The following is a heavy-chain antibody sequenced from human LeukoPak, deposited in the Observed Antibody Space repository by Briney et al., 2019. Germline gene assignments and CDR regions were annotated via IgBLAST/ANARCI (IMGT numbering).Heavy chain of an antibody. J-gene: IGHJ5*02. V-gene: IGHV1-69*05. CDR2: IIPIFGTA. CDR1: GGTFSSYA. D-gene: IGHD6-6*01. CDR3: ARASSESIAARPYWFDP. Sequence: SVKVSCKASGGTFSSYAISWVRQAPGQGLEWMGGIIPIFGTANYAQKFQGRVTITTDESTSTAYMGLSSLRSEDTAVYYCARASSESIAARPYWFDPWGQGTLVTVSS.